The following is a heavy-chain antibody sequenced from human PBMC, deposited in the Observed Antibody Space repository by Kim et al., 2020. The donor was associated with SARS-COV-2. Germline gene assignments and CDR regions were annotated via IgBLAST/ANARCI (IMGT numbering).Heavy chain of an antibody. J-gene: IGHJ6*02. CDR3: AKDRDYYDSSGYYYYYYYGIDV. V-gene: IGHV3-23*01. CDR2: ITGSGGST. D-gene: IGHD3-22*01. Sequence: GGSLRLSCAASGFTFNSYALSWVRQAPGKGLEWVSAITGSGGSTYYADSVKGRFTISRDNSKNTLYLQMNSLRAEDTAVYYCAKDRDYYDSSGYYYYYYYGIDVWGQGTTVTVSS. CDR1: GFTFNSYA.